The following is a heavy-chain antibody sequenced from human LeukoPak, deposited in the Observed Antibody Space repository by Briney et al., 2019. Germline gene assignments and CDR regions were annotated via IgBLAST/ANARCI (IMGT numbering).Heavy chain of an antibody. V-gene: IGHV4-34*01. CDR1: GGSFGGYY. Sequence: SETLSLTCAVYGGSFGGYYWSWIRQPPGKGLEWIGEINHSGSTNYNPSLKSRVTISVDTSKNQFSLKLSSVTAADTAVYYCARGTLWSSYLPIYFDYWGQGTLVTVSS. D-gene: IGHD3-3*01. CDR2: INHSGST. J-gene: IGHJ4*02. CDR3: ARGTLWSSYLPIYFDY.